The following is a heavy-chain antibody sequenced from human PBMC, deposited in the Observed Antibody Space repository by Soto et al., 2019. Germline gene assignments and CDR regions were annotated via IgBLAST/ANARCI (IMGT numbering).Heavy chain of an antibody. J-gene: IGHJ4*02. CDR3: EHREGCSGGSCDSVVDY. V-gene: IGHV2-5*02. D-gene: IGHD2-15*01. CDR2: IYWDDDK. CDR1: GISLSTSGVG. Sequence: QITLKESGPTLVKPTQTLTLTCTFSGISLSTSGVGVGSIRQPPGKPLEWLSLIYWDDDKRYSPSLKSRLTITKEISKSQVGHTMTTMDPVDIATCYCEHREGCSGGSCDSVVDYWGQGTLDTVSS.